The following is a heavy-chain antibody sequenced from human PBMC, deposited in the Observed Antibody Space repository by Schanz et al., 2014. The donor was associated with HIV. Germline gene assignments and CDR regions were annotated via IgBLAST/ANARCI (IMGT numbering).Heavy chain of an antibody. CDR2: MNPKNGNT. CDR3: ARGLVGGGF. V-gene: IGHV1-8*01. CDR1: GYTFTSYD. D-gene: IGHD1-26*01. J-gene: IGHJ4*02. Sequence: QVQLVQSGAEVKKPGASVKVSCKASGYTFTSYDINWVRQATGQGLEWMGWMNPKNGNTAYAQKLQGRVTMTTDTSTSTAYMELRSLRSDDAAVYYCARGLVGGGFWGQGTLVTVSS.